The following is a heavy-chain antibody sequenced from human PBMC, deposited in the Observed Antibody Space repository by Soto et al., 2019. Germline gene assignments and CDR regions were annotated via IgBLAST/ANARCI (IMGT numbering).Heavy chain of an antibody. CDR3: ARTSAGYTDIGAFDY. J-gene: IGHJ4*02. CDR2: VYYSGST. CDR1: VGSISSGGYY. V-gene: IGHV4-31*03. D-gene: IGHD5-12*01. Sequence: QVQLQESGPGLVKPSQTLSLTCTVSVGSISSGGYYWSWIRQHPGKGLEWIGYVYYSGSTYYNPSLISRVTIAVDTSKNQFSLELSAVTAADTAVYYCARTSAGYTDIGAFDYWGQGTMVTVSS.